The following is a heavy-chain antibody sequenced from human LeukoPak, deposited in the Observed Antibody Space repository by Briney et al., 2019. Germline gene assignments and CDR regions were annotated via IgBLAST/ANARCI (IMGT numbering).Heavy chain of an antibody. D-gene: IGHD2-15*01. V-gene: IGHV1-69*13. CDR2: IIPIFGTA. CDR1: GVTFSSYA. J-gene: IGHJ6*03. CDR3: ARDLRGYCSGGSCYTDYYYYYYMDV. Sequence: SVKVSCKASGVTFSSYAISWVRQAPGQGLEWMGGIIPIFGTANYAQKFQGRVTITADESTSTAYMELSSLRSEDTAVYYCARDLRGYCSGGSCYTDYYYYYYMDVWGKGTTATVSS.